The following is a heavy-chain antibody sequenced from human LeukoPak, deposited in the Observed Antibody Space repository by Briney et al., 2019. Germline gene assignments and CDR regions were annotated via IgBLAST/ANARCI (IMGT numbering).Heavy chain of an antibody. V-gene: IGHV3-74*01. Sequence: GGSLRLPCLVPGFTFSSYEMHWVRQAPGKGLVWVSRINSDGSSTTHADSVKGRFTLSRENAKNTLYLQMNSLRGEDTAVYYCASGIAAAIQHWGQGTLVTVSS. J-gene: IGHJ1*01. CDR2: INSDGSST. CDR1: GFTFSSYE. D-gene: IGHD6-13*01. CDR3: ASGIAAAIQH.